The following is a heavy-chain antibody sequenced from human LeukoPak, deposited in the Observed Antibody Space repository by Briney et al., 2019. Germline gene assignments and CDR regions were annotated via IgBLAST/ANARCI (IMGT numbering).Heavy chain of an antibody. J-gene: IGHJ4*02. CDR2: ICYTGDT. CDR3: VRFPAKKAD. Sequence: KPTETLSLTCTVSNGSISNYYWSWIRQPPGKGLEWIGYICYTGDTNYTPSLKSRVTISADMSKNQFSLNLTSVTAADTAVYYCVRFPAKKADWGQGTLVTVSS. D-gene: IGHD2-2*01. V-gene: IGHV4-59*08. CDR1: NGSISNYY.